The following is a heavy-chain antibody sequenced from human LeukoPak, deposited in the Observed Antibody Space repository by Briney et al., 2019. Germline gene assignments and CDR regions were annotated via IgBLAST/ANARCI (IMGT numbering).Heavy chain of an antibody. V-gene: IGHV4-4*07. J-gene: IGHJ5*02. Sequence: SETLSLTCTVSGGSISSYYWSWIRQPAGKGLEWIGRIYASGNNNYNTDYNPSLTSRVTMSVDTSKNQFSLKLTSVTAADTAVYYCARDSGTTGEVKFDPWGQGTLVTVSS. CDR2: IYASGNNNYNT. CDR3: ARDSGTTGEVKFDP. D-gene: IGHD3-10*01. CDR1: GGSISSYY.